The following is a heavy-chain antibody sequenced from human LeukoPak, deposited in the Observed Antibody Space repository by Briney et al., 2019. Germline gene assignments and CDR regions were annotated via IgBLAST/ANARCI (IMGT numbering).Heavy chain of an antibody. J-gene: IGHJ4*02. CDR3: ARFLYGDSASYFDK. CDR1: GFSLTTSGVC. CDR2: IDWDDNK. Sequence: SGPTLVNPTQTLTLTCTFSGFSLTTSGVCVSWIRQPPGKALEWLALIDWDDNKYYNTSLKTRLTISKGTSKNQVVLTMNNMDSVDTATYFCARFLYGDSASYFDKWGQGSLVIVSS. D-gene: IGHD4-17*01. V-gene: IGHV2-70*01.